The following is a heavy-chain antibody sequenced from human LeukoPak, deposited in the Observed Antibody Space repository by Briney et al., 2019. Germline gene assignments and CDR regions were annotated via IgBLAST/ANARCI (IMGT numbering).Heavy chain of an antibody. V-gene: IGHV1-2*02. CDR1: GYTFTDYY. J-gene: IGHJ4*02. CDR2: INPHSGGS. Sequence: ASVKVSCKASGYTFTDYYIHWVRQAPGQGLEWMGWINPHSGGSNYARKFRGRVIMTRDTSITTAFLAFSSLRSDDTAIYYCARDKTSLYNGNYAFWGQGTLVTVSS. CDR3: ARDKTSLYNGNYAF. D-gene: IGHD5-12*01.